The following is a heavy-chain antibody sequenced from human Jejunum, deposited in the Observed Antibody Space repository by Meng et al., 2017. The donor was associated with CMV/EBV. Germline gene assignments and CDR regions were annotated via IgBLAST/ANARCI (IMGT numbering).Heavy chain of an antibody. D-gene: IGHD2-15*01. CDR2: ISGTDAGT. CDR3: AKDPTTSRYCSEISCYTRGPHFGP. V-gene: IGHV3-23*01. Sequence: WVRQAPGKGLEWVSAISGTDAGTYYADSVKGRFTISRDNSENTLYLQMNSLRAEDTAVYYCAKDPTTSRYCSEISCYTRGPHFGPWGQGTLVTVSS. J-gene: IGHJ5*02.